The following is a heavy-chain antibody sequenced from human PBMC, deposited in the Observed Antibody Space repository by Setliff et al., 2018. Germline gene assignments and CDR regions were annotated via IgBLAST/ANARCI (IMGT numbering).Heavy chain of an antibody. D-gene: IGHD4-17*01. CDR3: ARVTVITPRVFDP. Sequence: PSETLSLTCTVSSGSINSYYWSWVRQSPGKGMEWIGFVHCGGDTNYNPSLKSRVTMSADTSNNQFSLTLGSVTAADTAVYYCARVTVITPRVFDPWGQGTLVTVSS. CDR2: VHCGGDT. J-gene: IGHJ5*02. V-gene: IGHV4-59*08. CDR1: SGSINSYY.